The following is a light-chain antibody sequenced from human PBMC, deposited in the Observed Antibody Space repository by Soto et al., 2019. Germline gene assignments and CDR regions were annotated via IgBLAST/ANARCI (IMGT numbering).Light chain of an antibody. CDR1: QSISGW. CDR2: KAS. V-gene: IGKV1-5*03. Sequence: DIQMPQSPSALSASVGDRVTIACRASQSISGWLAWYQQKPGKAPKLLIYKASTLEAGVPSSFSGSGSGTEFTLTISSLQPDDSASYYCQQYNSYPVTFGGGTKVEIE. CDR3: QQYNSYPVT. J-gene: IGKJ4*01.